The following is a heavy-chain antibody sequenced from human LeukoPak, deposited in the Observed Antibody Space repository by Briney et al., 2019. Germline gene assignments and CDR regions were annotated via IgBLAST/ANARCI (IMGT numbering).Heavy chain of an antibody. Sequence: GRSLRLSCAASGFTFSSYGMHWVRQAPGKGLEWVAVIWYDGSNKYYADSVKGRFTISRDNSKNTLYLQMNSLRAEDTAVYYCARAGYSSSWYPWDYWGQGTLVTVSS. D-gene: IGHD6-13*01. CDR2: IWYDGSNK. V-gene: IGHV3-33*01. CDR3: ARAGYSSSWYPWDY. CDR1: GFTFSSYG. J-gene: IGHJ4*02.